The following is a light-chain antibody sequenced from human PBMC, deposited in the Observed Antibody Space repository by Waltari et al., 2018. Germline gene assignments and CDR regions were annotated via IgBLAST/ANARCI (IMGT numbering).Light chain of an antibody. CDR2: DAS. CDR1: QSVGRS. CDR3: QMYVRLPAT. Sequence: IVLPQSPGTLSLSAGEGATLSCRASQSVGRSLCWCQQKHGQAPRLLIYDASTRATVIPDRCSGGGSGTDFSLTISRLEPEDFAVYYCQMYVRLPATFGQGTKVEI. V-gene: IGKV3-20*01. J-gene: IGKJ1*01.